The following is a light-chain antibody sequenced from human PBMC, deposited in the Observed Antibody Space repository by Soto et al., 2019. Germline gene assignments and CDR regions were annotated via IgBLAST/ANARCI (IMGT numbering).Light chain of an antibody. CDR2: DAS. CDR3: QQYNSFSRT. CDR1: QTISTW. Sequence: DIQMTQSPSTLSASVGDRVTITCRASQTISTWLAWYQQKPGKAPEVLIYDASSLESGVPSRFSGSGSGTEFTLTINSLHPDDSATYYCQQYNSFSRTFGQGTKVEVK. J-gene: IGKJ1*01. V-gene: IGKV1-5*01.